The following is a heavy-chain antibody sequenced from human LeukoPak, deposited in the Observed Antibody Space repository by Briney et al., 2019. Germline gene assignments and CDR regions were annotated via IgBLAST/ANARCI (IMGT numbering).Heavy chain of an antibody. Sequence: GGSLRLSCAASGFTLSSYAMSWVRQAPGKGLEWVSAISDTGNTYHADSVKGRFTISRDNSKNTLYLQMDSLRVEDTAVYYCAKIPNRIYYYDSRGYEYAFDIWGQGTMVTVSS. CDR2: ISDTGNT. V-gene: IGHV3-23*01. CDR1: GFTLSSYA. D-gene: IGHD3-22*01. J-gene: IGHJ3*02. CDR3: AKIPNRIYYYDSRGYEYAFDI.